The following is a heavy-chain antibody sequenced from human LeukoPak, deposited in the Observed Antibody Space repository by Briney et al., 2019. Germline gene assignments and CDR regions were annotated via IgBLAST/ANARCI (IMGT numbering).Heavy chain of an antibody. Sequence: ASVKVSCKASGYTFTGCYMHWVRQAPGQGLEWMGWINPNSGGTNYAQKFQGRVTMTRDTSISTAYMELSRLRSDDTAVYYCARMLTVTTYEYYFDYWGQGTPVTVSS. CDR1: GYTFTGCY. CDR3: ARMLTVTTYEYYFDY. J-gene: IGHJ4*02. V-gene: IGHV1-2*02. CDR2: INPNSGGT. D-gene: IGHD4-17*01.